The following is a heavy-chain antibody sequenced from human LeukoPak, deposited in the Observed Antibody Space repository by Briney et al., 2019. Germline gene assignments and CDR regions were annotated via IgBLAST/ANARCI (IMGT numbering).Heavy chain of an antibody. CDR3: ARVLPYDFWSGFWFDP. CDR1: GFSISSYY. CDR2: IYTSGST. V-gene: IGHV4-4*07. Sequence: SETLSLTCTVSGFSISSYYWSWIRQPAGKGLEWIGRIYTSGSTNYNPSLKSRVTMSVDTSKNQFSLKLSSVTAADTAVYYCARVLPYDFWSGFWFDPWGQGTLVTVSS. D-gene: IGHD3-3*01. J-gene: IGHJ5*02.